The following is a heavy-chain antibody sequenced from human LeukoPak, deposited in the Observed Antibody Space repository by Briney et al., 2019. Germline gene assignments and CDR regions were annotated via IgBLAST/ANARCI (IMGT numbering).Heavy chain of an antibody. V-gene: IGHV3-7*01. CDR3: AREKTVTTTYMDV. CDR1: GFTFSSYW. D-gene: IGHD4-17*01. J-gene: IGHJ6*03. CDR2: IKQDGSEK. Sequence: GGSLRLSCAASGFTFSSYWMSWARQAPGKGLEWVANIKQDGSEKYYVDSVKGRFTISRDNAKNSLYLQVNSLRADDTAVYYCAREKTVTTTYMDVWGKGTTATVSS.